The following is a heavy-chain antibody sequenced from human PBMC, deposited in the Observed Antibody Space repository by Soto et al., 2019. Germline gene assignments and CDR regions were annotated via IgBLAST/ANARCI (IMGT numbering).Heavy chain of an antibody. V-gene: IGHV1-18*01. CDR3: VRDMQLWRLDS. D-gene: IGHD2-21*01. CDR2: ISAYNGNT. Sequence: ASVKVSCKASGYTFTSYGISWVRQAPGQGLERKGWISAYNGNTNSAQKLQGRDTMTTDTSTSTAYMELRSLRSDDTAVYYCVRDMQLWRLDSWGQGTLVTVSS. CDR1: GYTFTSYG. J-gene: IGHJ4*02.